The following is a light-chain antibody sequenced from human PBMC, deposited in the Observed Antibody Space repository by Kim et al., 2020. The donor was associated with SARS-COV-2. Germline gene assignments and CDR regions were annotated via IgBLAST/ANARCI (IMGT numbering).Light chain of an antibody. Sequence: QRVNISCSGSSSNIGSNTVNWYQQLPGTAPKFLIYSNNQRPSGVPDRFSGSKSGTSASLAISGLQSEDEAEYYCAAWDDSLNGLYVFGTGTKVTVL. CDR3: AAWDDSLNGLYV. V-gene: IGLV1-44*01. CDR2: SNN. J-gene: IGLJ1*01. CDR1: SSNIGSNT.